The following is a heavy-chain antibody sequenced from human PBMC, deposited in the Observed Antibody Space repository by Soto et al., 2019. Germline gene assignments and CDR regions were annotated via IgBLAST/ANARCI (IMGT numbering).Heavy chain of an antibody. Sequence: EVQLVESGGGLVKPGGSLRLSCAASGFTFSSYSMNWVRQAPGKGLEWVSSISSSSSYIYYADSVKGRFTISRDNAKNSLYLQMNSLRAEDTAVYYCARDRQWRPREDFDYWGQGTLVTVSS. CDR2: ISSSSSYI. J-gene: IGHJ4*02. D-gene: IGHD6-19*01. CDR1: GFTFSSYS. V-gene: IGHV3-21*01. CDR3: ARDRQWRPREDFDY.